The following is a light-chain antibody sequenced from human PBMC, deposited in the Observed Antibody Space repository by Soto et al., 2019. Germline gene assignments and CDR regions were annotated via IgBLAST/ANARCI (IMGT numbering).Light chain of an antibody. CDR3: QQYKDYVWT. Sequence: MTQSPATLSVSPGERATLSCRASQSIGSNLAWYQQKPGKAPKLLISDVSSLERGVPSRFSGSGSATEFTLTISGLQSDDFATYYCQQYKDYVWTFGQGTKV. CDR1: QSIGSN. V-gene: IGKV1-5*01. J-gene: IGKJ1*01. CDR2: DVS.